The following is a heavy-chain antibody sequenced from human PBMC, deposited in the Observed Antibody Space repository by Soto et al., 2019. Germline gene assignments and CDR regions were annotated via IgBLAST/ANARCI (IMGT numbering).Heavy chain of an antibody. CDR1: GGTFSSYA. CDR2: IVVGSGNT. D-gene: IGHD5-12*01. J-gene: IGHJ4*02. V-gene: IGHV1-58*02. Sequence: GASVKVSCKASGGTFSSYAISWVRQAPGQRLEWIGWIVVGSGNTNYAQKFQERVTITRDMSTSTAYMELSSLRSEDTAVYYCAAGAWLDIVDTTAFDYWGQGTLVTVSS. CDR3: AAGAWLDIVDTTAFDY.